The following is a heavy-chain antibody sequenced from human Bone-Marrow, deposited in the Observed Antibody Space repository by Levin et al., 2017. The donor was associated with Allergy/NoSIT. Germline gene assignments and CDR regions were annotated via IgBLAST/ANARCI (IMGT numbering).Heavy chain of an antibody. CDR2: IYSGGST. D-gene: IGHD5-18*01. V-gene: IGHV3-66*01. J-gene: IGHJ6*02. CDR1: GFTVSSNY. Sequence: GESLKISCAASGFTVSSNYMSWVRQAPGKGLEWVSVIYSGGSTYYADSVKGRFTISRDNSKNTLYLQMNSLRAEDTAVYYCARDRIGGYSYGSPIGHGMDGWGQGTTVTVSS. CDR3: ARDRIGGYSYGSPIGHGMDG.